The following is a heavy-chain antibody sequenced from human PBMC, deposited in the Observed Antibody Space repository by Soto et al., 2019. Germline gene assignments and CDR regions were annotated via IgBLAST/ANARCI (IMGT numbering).Heavy chain of an antibody. CDR2: ILYDGSNK. Sequence: QVYLVESGGGVVQPGRSLRLSCAASGFTFSTYGMHWVRQAPGKGLEWVALILYDGSNKYYADSVKGRFTISRDNSKKTLNLQMNSLRADDTAMYYCAKDRSAAGRGGTDYWGQGTLVTVSS. D-gene: IGHD6-13*01. J-gene: IGHJ4*02. CDR3: AKDRSAAGRGGTDY. CDR1: GFTFSTYG. V-gene: IGHV3-30*18.